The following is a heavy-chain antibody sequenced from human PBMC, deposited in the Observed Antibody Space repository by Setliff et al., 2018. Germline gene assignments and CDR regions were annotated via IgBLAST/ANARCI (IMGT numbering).Heavy chain of an antibody. CDR3: AKEYSSTWVKAWFDP. CDR2: ISGSGVST. J-gene: IGHJ5*02. D-gene: IGHD6-13*01. CDR1: GFTFRSYA. Sequence: GGSLSLSCAASGFTFRSYAMSWVRQAPGKGLEWVSAISGSGVSTYYADSVKGRFTISRDNSKNTLYLQMNSLRAEDTAVYYCAKEYSSTWVKAWFDPWGQGTLVTVSS. V-gene: IGHV3-23*01.